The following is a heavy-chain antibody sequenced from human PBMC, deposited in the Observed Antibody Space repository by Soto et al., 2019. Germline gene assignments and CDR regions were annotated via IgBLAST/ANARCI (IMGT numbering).Heavy chain of an antibody. D-gene: IGHD1-1*01. CDR3: ARDQLEGNWFDP. CDR1: GGSISSGDYY. V-gene: IGHV4-30-4*01. Sequence: PSETLSLTCTVSGGSISSGDYYWSWIRQPPGKGLEWIGYIYYSATTYYNPSLKSRVTISVDRSKNQFSLKLSSVTAADTAVYYCARDQLEGNWFDPWGQGTLVTVSS. CDR2: IYYSATT. J-gene: IGHJ5*02.